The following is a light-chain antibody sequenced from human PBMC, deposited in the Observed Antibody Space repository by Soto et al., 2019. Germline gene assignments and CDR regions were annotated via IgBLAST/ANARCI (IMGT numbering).Light chain of an antibody. CDR2: GAS. V-gene: IGKV3-20*01. CDR1: QSINNRY. J-gene: IGKJ3*01. Sequence: EIVLTQSPGTLSLSPGERATLSCRASQSINNRYLAWYQQKPGQAPRLLIYGASSRATGIPDRFSGSGSGTDFPLTISRLEPEDLAVYYCQQFGSSPGFTFGPGTKVDMK. CDR3: QQFGSSPGFT.